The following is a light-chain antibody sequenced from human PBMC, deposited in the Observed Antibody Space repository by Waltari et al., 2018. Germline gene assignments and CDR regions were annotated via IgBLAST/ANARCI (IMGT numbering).Light chain of an antibody. V-gene: IGKV3-20*01. J-gene: IGKJ2*01. Sequence: EIVLTQSPGTLSLSPGERATLTCSASQSVSSSYLAWYQQRPGQAPRLLICGASSRATGIPDRFSGSGSGTDFTLTISRLEPEDFAVYYCQQYGSSPQYTFGQGTKLEIK. CDR2: GAS. CDR3: QQYGSSPQYT. CDR1: QSVSSSY.